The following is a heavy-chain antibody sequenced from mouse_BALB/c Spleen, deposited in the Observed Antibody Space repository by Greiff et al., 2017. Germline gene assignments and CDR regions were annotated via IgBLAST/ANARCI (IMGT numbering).Heavy chain of an antibody. CDR2: IRNKANGYTT. J-gene: IGHJ2*01. D-gene: IGHD1-1*01. V-gene: IGHV7-3*02. CDR3: ARDDGSSPFDY. Sequence: EVQVVESGGGLVQPGGSLRLSCATSGFTFTDYYMSWVRQPPGKALEWLGFIRNKANGYTTEYSASVKGRFTISRDNSQSILYLQMNTLRAEDSATYYCARDDGSSPFDYWGQGTTLTVSS. CDR1: GFTFTDYY.